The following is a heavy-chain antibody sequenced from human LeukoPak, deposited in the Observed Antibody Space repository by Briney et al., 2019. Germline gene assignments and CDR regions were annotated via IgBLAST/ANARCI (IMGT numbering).Heavy chain of an antibody. CDR2: IYHSGST. D-gene: IGHD6-13*01. Sequence: PSETLSLTCAVSGASISSNNWWWSWVRQPPGKGLEWIGEIYHSGSTNYNPSLKSRVTMSVDKSKNQFSLNLSSVTAADTAVYYCASAEPRGIIWYPYWGQGTLVTVSS. CDR3: ASAEPRGIIWYPY. J-gene: IGHJ4*02. CDR1: GASISSNNW. V-gene: IGHV4-4*02.